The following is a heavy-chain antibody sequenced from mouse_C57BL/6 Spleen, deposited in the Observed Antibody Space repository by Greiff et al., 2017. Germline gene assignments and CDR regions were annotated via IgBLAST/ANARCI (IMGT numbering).Heavy chain of an antibody. V-gene: IGHV1-50*01. CDR3: ARADGSSFSMDY. D-gene: IGHD1-1*01. CDR1: GYTFTSYW. CDR2: IDPSDSYT. J-gene: IGHJ4*01. Sequence: QVQLQQPGAELVKPGASVKLSCKASGYTFTSYWMPWVKQRPGQGLEWIGEIDPSDSYTNYNQKFKGKATLTVDTSSSTAYMQLSSLTSEDSAVYYCARADGSSFSMDYWGQGTSVTVSS.